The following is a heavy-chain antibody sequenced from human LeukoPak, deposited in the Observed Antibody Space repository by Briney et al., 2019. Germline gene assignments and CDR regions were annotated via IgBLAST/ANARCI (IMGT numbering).Heavy chain of an antibody. D-gene: IGHD6-6*01. CDR3: ARDGAAAAPQYFDY. CDR2: IYYSGST. J-gene: IGHJ4*02. CDR1: GGSISSGSYY. Sequence: PSETLSLTCTVSGGSISSGSYYWGWLRQPPGKGLEWIGSIYYSGSTYYNPSLKSRVTISVDTSKNRFSLKLSSVTAADTAVYYCARDGAAAAPQYFDYWGQGTLVIVSS. V-gene: IGHV4-39*07.